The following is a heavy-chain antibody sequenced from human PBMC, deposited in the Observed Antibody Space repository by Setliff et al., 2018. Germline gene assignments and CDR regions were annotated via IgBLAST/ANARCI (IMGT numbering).Heavy chain of an antibody. V-gene: IGHV2-5*08. J-gene: IGHJ5*02. CDR2: AIEDK. Sequence: SWVRQAPGKGLEWVSAIEDKRYSPSLKNRLTITKDTSKNQVVLTMTNMDPVDTATYYCAHRRAGSSNWYDLGWFDPWGQGTLVTVSS. CDR3: AHRRAGSSNWYDLGWFDP. D-gene: IGHD6-13*01.